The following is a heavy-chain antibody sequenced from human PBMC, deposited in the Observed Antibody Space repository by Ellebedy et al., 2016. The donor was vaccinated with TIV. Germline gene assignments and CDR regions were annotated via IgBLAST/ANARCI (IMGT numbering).Heavy chain of an antibody. CDR1: GFTFSIYA. J-gene: IGHJ1*01. Sequence: PGGSLRLSCAASGFTFSIYAMGWVRQAPGKGLEWVSTISRNGGGTYYAGSVEGRFTVARDNSKNTLFLQVNSLRAEDTAVYYCIFKGMSARLYWGQGTLVTVSS. CDR3: IFKGMSARLY. CDR2: ISRNGGGT. D-gene: IGHD6-6*01. V-gene: IGHV3-23*01.